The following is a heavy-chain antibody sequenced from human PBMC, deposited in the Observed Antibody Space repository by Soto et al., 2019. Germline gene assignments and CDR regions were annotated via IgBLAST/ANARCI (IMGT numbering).Heavy chain of an antibody. CDR2: ISYSGST. CDR3: ARSAQWDGFDP. V-gene: IGHV4-31*03. CDR1: AGSISTINYY. J-gene: IGHJ3*01. D-gene: IGHD2-8*01. Sequence: QVQLQESGPGLVRPSQTLSLTCTVSAGSISTINYYWSWIRQHPEKGLEWIGYISYSGSTFYHSSLKSRVTISLDTSKKQFSLTLTSVTDADTDVYYCARSAQWDGFDPWGQGTMVTVSS.